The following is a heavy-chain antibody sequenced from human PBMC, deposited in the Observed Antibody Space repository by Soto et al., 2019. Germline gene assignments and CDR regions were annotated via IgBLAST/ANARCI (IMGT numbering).Heavy chain of an antibody. CDR3: AKDGQSGYDYFDY. Sequence: EVQLLESGGGLVQPGGSLRLSCEVSGLTFSNYAMNWVRQAPGKGLEWVSSISGSGAGTYYADSVKGRFTISRDNAKNTLYLQMNSLRAEDTAVYYCAKDGQSGYDYFDYWGKGTLVTVSS. CDR1: GLTFSNYA. D-gene: IGHD5-12*01. V-gene: IGHV3-23*01. J-gene: IGHJ4*02. CDR2: ISGSGAGT.